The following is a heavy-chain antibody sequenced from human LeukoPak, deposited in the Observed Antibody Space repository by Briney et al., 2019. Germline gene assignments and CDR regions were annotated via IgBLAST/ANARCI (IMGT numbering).Heavy chain of an antibody. CDR2: ISYDGSNK. V-gene: IGHV3-30*18. CDR1: GFTFSSYG. J-gene: IGHJ4*02. Sequence: TGGSLRLSCAASGFTFSSYGMHWVRQAPGKGLEWVAVISYDGSNKYYADSVKGRFTISRDNSKNTLYLQMNSLRAEDTAVYYCAKDRVALVYFDYWGQGTLVTVSS. CDR3: AKDRVALVYFDY. D-gene: IGHD2-8*02.